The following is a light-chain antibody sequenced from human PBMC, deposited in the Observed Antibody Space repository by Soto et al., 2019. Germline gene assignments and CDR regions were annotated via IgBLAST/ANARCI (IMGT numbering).Light chain of an antibody. CDR2: DAS. J-gene: IGKJ4*01. CDR1: QSVYSY. V-gene: IGKV3-11*01. Sequence: IVLTQSPATLSFSPGERTTLSCRASQSVYSYLAWYQPKPGQAPRLLIYDASNRATGIPARFSGSGSGTDFTLTISSLEPEDFAVYYCQQRSNWPPSLTFGGGTKVEIK. CDR3: QQRSNWPPSLT.